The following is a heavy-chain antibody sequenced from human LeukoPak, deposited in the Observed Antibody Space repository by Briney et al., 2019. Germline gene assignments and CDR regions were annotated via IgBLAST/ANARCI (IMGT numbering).Heavy chain of an antibody. J-gene: IGHJ4*02. CDR3: AKVAVAGGVDDY. V-gene: IGHV3-30*18. Sequence: TGGSLRLSCAASGFTFSSYGMHWVRQAPGKGLEWVAVISYDGSNKYYADSVKGRFTISRDNSKSTLYLQMNSLRAEDTAVYYCAKVAVAGGVDDYWGQGTLVTVSS. CDR2: ISYDGSNK. D-gene: IGHD6-19*01. CDR1: GFTFSSYG.